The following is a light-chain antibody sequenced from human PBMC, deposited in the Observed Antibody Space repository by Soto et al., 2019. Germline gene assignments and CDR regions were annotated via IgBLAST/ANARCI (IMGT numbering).Light chain of an antibody. Sequence: QSALTQPRSVSGSPGQSVTISCTGTSSDVGGYNYVSWYQQHPGRAPKFMIYDVTKRPSGVPDRFSGSKSGNTASLTISGLQVEDEAVYYCSAWDDSLNGGGLFGGGTKLTVL. CDR1: SSDVGGYNY. V-gene: IGLV2-11*01. J-gene: IGLJ2*01. CDR2: DVT. CDR3: SAWDDSLNGGGL.